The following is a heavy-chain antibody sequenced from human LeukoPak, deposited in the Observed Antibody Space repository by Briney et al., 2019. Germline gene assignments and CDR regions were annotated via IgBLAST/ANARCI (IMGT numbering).Heavy chain of an antibody. CDR1: GGSISSYY. V-gene: IGHV4-4*07. J-gene: IGHJ3*02. Sequence: SETLSLTCTVSGGSISSYYWSWIRQPAGKGLEWIGRIYTSGSTNYNPSLKSRVTMSVDTSKNQFSLKLSSVTAADTAVYYCARDGRIAARDDAFDIWGQGTMVTVSS. CDR2: IYTSGST. CDR3: ARDGRIAARDDAFDI. D-gene: IGHD6-6*01.